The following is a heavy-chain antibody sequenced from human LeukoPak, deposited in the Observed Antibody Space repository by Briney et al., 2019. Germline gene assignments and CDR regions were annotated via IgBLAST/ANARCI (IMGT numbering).Heavy chain of an antibody. Sequence: PGGSLRLSCAASGFTFTSYSMNWVRQAPGQGLEWVSSISSSSSYIYYADSVKGRFTISRDNAKNSLYLQMNSLRAEDTAVYYCARGYCSGGSCYHDAFDIWGQGTMVTVSS. V-gene: IGHV3-21*01. CDR1: GFTFTSYS. CDR3: ARGYCSGGSCYHDAFDI. CDR2: ISSSSSYI. J-gene: IGHJ3*02. D-gene: IGHD2-15*01.